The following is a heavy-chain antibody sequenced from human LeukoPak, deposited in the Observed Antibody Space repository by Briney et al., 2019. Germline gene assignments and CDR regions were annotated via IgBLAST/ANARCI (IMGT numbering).Heavy chain of an antibody. D-gene: IGHD4-23*01. CDR1: GGSISSGSYY. V-gene: IGHV4-61*02. CDR3: ARVATVAAYYYMDV. CDR2: IYTSGST. Sequence: SQTLSLTCTVSGGSISSGSYYWSWIRQPAGKGLEWIGRIYTSGSTNYNPSLKSRVTISVDTSKNQFSLKLSSVTAADTAVYYCARVATVAAYYYMDVWGKGTTVTISS. J-gene: IGHJ6*03.